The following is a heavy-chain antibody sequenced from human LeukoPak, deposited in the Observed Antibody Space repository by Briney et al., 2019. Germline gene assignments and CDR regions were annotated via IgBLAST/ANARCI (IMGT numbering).Heavy chain of an antibody. CDR3: ARDDNWNDGRGLDD. J-gene: IGHJ4*02. CDR1: GFTFGDYA. V-gene: IGHV3-53*01. Sequence: GRSLRLSCTASGFTFGDYAMSWVRQAPGKGLEWVSIIYGGGNTYYAGSVKGRFIISRDSSKNTLYLQMSSLRAEDTAVYYCARDDNWNDGRGLDDWGQGTLVTVSS. D-gene: IGHD1-1*01. CDR2: IYGGGNT.